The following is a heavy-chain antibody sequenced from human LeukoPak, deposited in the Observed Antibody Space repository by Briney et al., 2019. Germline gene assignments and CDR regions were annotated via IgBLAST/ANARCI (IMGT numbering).Heavy chain of an antibody. CDR3: ARLQSGTYSYYFFYMDV. D-gene: IGHD1-26*01. CDR1: GFTFSSYN. J-gene: IGHJ6*03. Sequence: GGSLRLSCAASGFTFSSYNMAWVRQAPGKGLEWVSSITTSSDYMYYADSLRGRFTTSRDNSKNSLFLQMNSLRAEDTAVYFCARLQSGTYSYYFFYMDVWGKGTTVTVSS. V-gene: IGHV3-21*01. CDR2: ITTSSDYM.